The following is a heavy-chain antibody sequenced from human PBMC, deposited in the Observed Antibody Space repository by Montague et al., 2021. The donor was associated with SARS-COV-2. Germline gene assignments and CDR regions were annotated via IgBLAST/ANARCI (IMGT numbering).Heavy chain of an antibody. CDR3: VRDTGSAQAGFDA. Sequence: CAISGDSDCVNAVALRSVGQSSALQFRWQGVTHYRPKWTSDYATSVEGRISIDPDTSKNQFFLHLRSVTPEDTGVYYCVRDTGSAQAGFDAWGQGTLVTVSS. J-gene: IGHJ4*02. CDR2: THYRPKWTS. D-gene: IGHD4-17*01. CDR1: GDSDCVNAVA. V-gene: IGHV6-1*01.